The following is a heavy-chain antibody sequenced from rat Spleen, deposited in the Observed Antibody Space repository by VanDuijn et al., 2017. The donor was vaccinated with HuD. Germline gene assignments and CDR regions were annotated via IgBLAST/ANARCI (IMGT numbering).Heavy chain of an antibody. CDR3: TRSLYSSPLFDY. J-gene: IGHJ2*01. CDR1: EFSLTGNN. V-gene: IGHV2S30*01. CDR2: MRYVGDT. Sequence: QVLLKESGPGLVQPSQTLSLTCTVSEFSLTGNNIHWVRQSPGKGLEWVGRMRYVGDTSYNSALKPRLSISRDTSKSQVFLKMGSLQSDDTAIYYCTRSLYSSPLFDYWGQGVMVTVSS. D-gene: IGHD1-2*01.